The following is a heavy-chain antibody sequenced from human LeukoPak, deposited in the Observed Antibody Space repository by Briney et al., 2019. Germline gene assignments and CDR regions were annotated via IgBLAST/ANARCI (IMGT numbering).Heavy chain of an antibody. V-gene: IGHV4-59*01. CDR3: ASSSGSPARGGFDP. Sequence: SETLSLTCTVSGGSISSYYWSWIRQPPGKGVEWIGYIYYSGSTNYNPSLKSRVTISVDTSKNQFSLKLSSVTAADTAVYYCASSSGSPARGGFDPWGQGTLVTVSS. D-gene: IGHD1-26*01. CDR1: GGSISSYY. CDR2: IYYSGST. J-gene: IGHJ5*02.